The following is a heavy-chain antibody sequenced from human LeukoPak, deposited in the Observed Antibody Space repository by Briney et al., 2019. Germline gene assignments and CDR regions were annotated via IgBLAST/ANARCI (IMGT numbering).Heavy chain of an antibody. V-gene: IGHV1-2*06. D-gene: IGHD3-22*01. CDR3: ARVEGYYYDSSGKIDY. CDR1: GYTFTGYY. Sequence: ASVKVSCKASGYTFTGYYIHWVRQAPGQGLEWMGRINPNSGGTNYAQKFQGRVTMTRDTSISTAYMELSRLRSDDTAVYYCARVEGYYYDSSGKIDYWGQGTLVTVSS. J-gene: IGHJ4*02. CDR2: INPNSGGT.